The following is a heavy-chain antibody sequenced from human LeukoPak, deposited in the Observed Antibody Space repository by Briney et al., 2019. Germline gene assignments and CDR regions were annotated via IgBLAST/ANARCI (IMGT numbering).Heavy chain of an antibody. CDR3: ARTFDY. J-gene: IGHJ4*02. CDR1: GFTFSSYA. V-gene: IGHV3-30-3*01. CDR2: ISYDGSNK. Sequence: GGSLRLSCAASGFTFSSYAMHWVRQAPGKGLEWVAVISYDGSNKYYADSVKGRFTISRDNAKNSLYLQMNSLRAEDMAVYYCARTFDYWGQGTLVTVSS.